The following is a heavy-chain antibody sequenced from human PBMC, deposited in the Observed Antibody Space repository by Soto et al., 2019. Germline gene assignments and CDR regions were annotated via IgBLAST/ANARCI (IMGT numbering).Heavy chain of an antibody. CDR1: VFTFDDYA. V-gene: IGHV3-9*01. D-gene: IGHD4-17*01. CDR3: AVHDYGDYAFDY. CDR2: ISWNSGSI. Sequence: PGGSLGLSCAASVFTFDDYAMHWVRQAPGKGLEWVSGISWNSGSIGYADSVKGRFTISRDNAKNSLYLQMNSLRAEDTALYYCAVHDYGDYAFDYWGQGTLVTVSS. J-gene: IGHJ4*02.